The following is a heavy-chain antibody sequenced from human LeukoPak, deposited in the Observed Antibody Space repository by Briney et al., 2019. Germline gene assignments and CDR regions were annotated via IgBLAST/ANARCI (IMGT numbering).Heavy chain of an antibody. V-gene: IGHV3-64*01. D-gene: IGHD3-16*01. CDR3: ARHRDYDSFFYYYYMDV. J-gene: IGHJ6*03. Sequence: GGALRLSCAASGFTFSNAAMHWVRQAPGKGLEYNSGISRNGGSTYYARSVKGRFSISRDNSKNTLFLQMGSLRAEDMAVYYCARHRDYDSFFYYYYMDVWGKGTTVTVSS. CDR1: GFTFSNAA. CDR2: ISRNGGST.